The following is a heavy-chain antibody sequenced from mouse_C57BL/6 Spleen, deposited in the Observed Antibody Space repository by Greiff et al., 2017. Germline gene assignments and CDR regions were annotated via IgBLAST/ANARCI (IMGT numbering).Heavy chain of an antibody. D-gene: IGHD3-1*01. CDR3: ARHRGGHREDAMDY. CDR1: GFSLTSYG. CDR2: IWSDGST. Sequence: VQRVESGPGLVAPSQSLSITCTVSGFSLTSYGVHWVRQPPGKGLEWLVVIWSDGSTTYNSALKSRLSISKDNSKSQVFLKMNSLQTDDTAMYYCARHRGGHREDAMDYWGQGTSVTVSS. V-gene: IGHV2-6-1*01. J-gene: IGHJ4*01.